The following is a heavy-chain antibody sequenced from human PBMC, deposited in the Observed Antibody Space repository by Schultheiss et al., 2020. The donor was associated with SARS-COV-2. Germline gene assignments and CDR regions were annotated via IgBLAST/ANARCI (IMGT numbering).Heavy chain of an antibody. D-gene: IGHD1-14*01. CDR1: GFTFTRSA. CDR2: ISPDGNER. Sequence: GGSLRLSCAASGFTFTRSALTWVRQAPGKGLEWVATISPDGNERSYADSGRGRFTISRDNAEKSLYLQMNSLRVEDTAVYFCARNLAYNAFDIWGQGTMVTVSS. CDR3: ARNLAYNAFDI. V-gene: IGHV3-7*01. J-gene: IGHJ3*02.